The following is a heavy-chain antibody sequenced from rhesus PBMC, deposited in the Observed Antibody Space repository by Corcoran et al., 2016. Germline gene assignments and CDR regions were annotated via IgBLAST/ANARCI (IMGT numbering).Heavy chain of an antibody. CDR3: ARFRYYEDDYGYYTYYFDY. CDR2: ISGSGDNP. Sequence: QLQLQESGPGLVKPSETLSLTCAGSGGSISSDYWGWIRQPPGMGLEGMGRISGSGDNPAYNPSLKGRVTISTGTSRHQFSLKLSSVTAADTAVYYCARFRYYEDDYGYYTYYFDYWGQGVLVTVSS. CDR1: GGSISSDY. D-gene: IGHD3-9*01. J-gene: IGHJ4*01. V-gene: IGHV4-173*01.